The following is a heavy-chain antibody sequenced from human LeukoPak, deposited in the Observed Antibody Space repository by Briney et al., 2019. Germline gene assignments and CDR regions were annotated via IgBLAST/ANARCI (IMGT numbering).Heavy chain of an antibody. Sequence: ASVKVSCKASGYTFTSYAMNWVRQAPGQGPEWMGWINTNTGNPTYAQGFTGRFVFSLDTSVSTAYLQISSLKAEDTAVYYCMVVITGGSAWFDYWGQGTLVTVSS. V-gene: IGHV7-4-1*02. CDR3: MVVITGGSAWFDY. CDR1: GYTFTSYA. CDR2: INTNTGNP. D-gene: IGHD3-22*01. J-gene: IGHJ4*02.